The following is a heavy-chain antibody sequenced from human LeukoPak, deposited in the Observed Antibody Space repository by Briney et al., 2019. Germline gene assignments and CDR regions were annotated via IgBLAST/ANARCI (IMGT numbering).Heavy chain of an antibody. CDR3: ARHFHYSNNWFDP. J-gene: IGHJ5*02. CDR2: IYYSGST. D-gene: IGHD4-11*01. CDR1: GGSISSSTYY. Sequence: SETLSLTCNVSGGSISSSTYYWSWIRQPPGMGREWIGSIYYSGSTLYNASLKSRVTISVDTSKNHFSLKLSSVTAADTAVYYCARHFHYSNNWFDPWGQGTLVTVSS. V-gene: IGHV4-39*01.